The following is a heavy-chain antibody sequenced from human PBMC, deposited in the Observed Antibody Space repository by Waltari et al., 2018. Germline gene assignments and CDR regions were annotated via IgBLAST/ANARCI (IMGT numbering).Heavy chain of an antibody. Sequence: QLVESGGGLVLLGGSLKLSCAASGFASSNSWLHWVRQAPGKGLRSVAHIKMFWSITNDAGSVKGRFTISRGNAKNTLLLQMNGLRAEDTALYYCVLDSSELLGDCWGRGTLVTGSS. J-gene: IGHJ4*02. CDR3: VLDSSELLGDC. V-gene: IGHV3-74*01. CDR2: IKMFWSIT. CDR1: GFASSNSW. D-gene: IGHD3-22*01.